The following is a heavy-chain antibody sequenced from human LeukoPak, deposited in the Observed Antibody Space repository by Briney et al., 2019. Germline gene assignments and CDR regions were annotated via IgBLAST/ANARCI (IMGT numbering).Heavy chain of an antibody. V-gene: IGHV3-23*01. CDR1: GFTFSSYA. D-gene: IGHD6-19*01. Sequence: GGSLRLSCAASGFTFSSYAMSWVRQAPGKGLEWVSGISGSSGSTDYADSVKGRFTISRDNSKNTLHLQLNSLRAEDTAIYYCAKSGWGERGWFDPWGQGTLVTVSS. J-gene: IGHJ5*02. CDR3: AKSGWGERGWFDP. CDR2: ISGSSGST.